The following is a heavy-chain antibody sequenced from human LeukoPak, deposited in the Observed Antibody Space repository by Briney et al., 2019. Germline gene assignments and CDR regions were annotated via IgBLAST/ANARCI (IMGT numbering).Heavy chain of an antibody. Sequence: SETLSLTCTVSGGSISSGHYYWGWIRQHPGKGLEWIGYIFYSGATYYDPSLKSRVTISVDKSNNQFSLMLNSVTAADTAIYYCARQGFGEPTTCYDYWGQGTLVTVSS. D-gene: IGHD2-2*01. J-gene: IGHJ4*02. CDR2: IFYSGAT. CDR3: ARQGFGEPTTCYDY. V-gene: IGHV4-31*03. CDR1: GGSISSGHYY.